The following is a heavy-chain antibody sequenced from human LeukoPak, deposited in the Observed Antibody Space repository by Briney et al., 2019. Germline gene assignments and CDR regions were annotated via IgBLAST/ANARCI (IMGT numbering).Heavy chain of an antibody. V-gene: IGHV3-30*02. J-gene: IGHJ4*02. CDR2: VQKDGGYA. Sequence: GGSLRLSCAASGFSFSNFGMHWVRQAPGKGLEWVAFVQKDGGYAKYGDSVKGRFTISRDNSKNTLYLQMNSLRVEDTAVYYCANIPNSFVPDYWGQGSLVTVSS. CDR3: ANIPNSFVPDY. D-gene: IGHD2-21*01. CDR1: GFSFSNFG.